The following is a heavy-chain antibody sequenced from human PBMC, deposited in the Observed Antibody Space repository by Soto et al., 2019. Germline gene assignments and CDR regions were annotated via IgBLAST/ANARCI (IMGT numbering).Heavy chain of an antibody. CDR3: ARRGYCSGGSCYSDGMDV. Sequence: GESLKISCKGSGYSFTSYWIGWVRQMPGKGLEWMGIIYPGDSDTRYSPSFQGQVTISADKSISTAYLQWSSLKASDTAMYHCARRGYCSGGSCYSDGMDVWGQGTTVTVSS. V-gene: IGHV5-51*01. J-gene: IGHJ6*02. D-gene: IGHD2-15*01. CDR2: IYPGDSDT. CDR1: GYSFTSYW.